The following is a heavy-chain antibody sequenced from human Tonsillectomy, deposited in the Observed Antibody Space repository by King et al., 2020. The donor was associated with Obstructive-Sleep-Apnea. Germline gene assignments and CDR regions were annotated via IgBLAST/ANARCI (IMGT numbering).Heavy chain of an antibody. Sequence: VQLVESGGGLVKPVGSLRLSCAASGFTFSSYSMNWVRQAPGKGLEWVSSISSGSSYMYYADSVKGRFTISRDNAKNSLYLQMNSLRAEDTAVYYCARVLGSIAVAGTPADYWGQGTLVTVSS. J-gene: IGHJ4*02. V-gene: IGHV3-21*01. CDR1: GFTFSSYS. CDR2: ISSGSSYM. CDR3: ARVLGSIAVAGTPADY. D-gene: IGHD6-19*01.